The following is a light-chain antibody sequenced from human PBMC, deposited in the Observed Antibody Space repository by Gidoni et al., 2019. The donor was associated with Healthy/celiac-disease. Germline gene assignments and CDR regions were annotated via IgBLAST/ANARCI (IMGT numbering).Light chain of an antibody. J-gene: IGKJ4*01. CDR3: QQANSFHPLT. CDR1: QGISSW. CDR2: AAS. Sequence: DIQMTQSPSSVSASVGDRITITCRASQGISSWVAWYQQKPGKAPKLLIYAASSLQSGVPSRFSGSGSGTDFTLTISSLQPEDFATYYCQQANSFHPLTFGGGTKVEIK. V-gene: IGKV1-12*01.